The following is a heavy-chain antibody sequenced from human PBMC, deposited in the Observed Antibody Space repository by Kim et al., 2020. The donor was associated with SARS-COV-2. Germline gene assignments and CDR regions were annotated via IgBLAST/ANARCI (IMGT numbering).Heavy chain of an antibody. V-gene: IGHV3-43*01. CDR2: ISWDGGST. Sequence: GGSLRLSCAASGFTFDDYSMHWVRQAPGKGLEWVSLISWDGGSTYYADSVKGRFTISRDNSKNSLYLQMNSLRTEDTALYYCAADSSGLEDAFDIWGQGTMVTVSS. D-gene: IGHD3-22*01. CDR1: GFTFDDYS. J-gene: IGHJ3*02. CDR3: AADSSGLEDAFDI.